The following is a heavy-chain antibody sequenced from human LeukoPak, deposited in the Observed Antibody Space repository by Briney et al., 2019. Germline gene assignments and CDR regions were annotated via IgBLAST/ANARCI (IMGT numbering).Heavy chain of an antibody. CDR2: ISSSSSTI. J-gene: IGHJ4*02. CDR1: GFTFSSYS. V-gene: IGHV3-48*04. CDR3: ARDRGGSYSAIDY. Sequence: PGGSLRLSCAASGFTFSSYSMNWVRQAPGKGLEWVSFISSSSSTIYYADSVKGRFTISRDNAENSLYLQMNSLRAEDTAVYYCARDRGGSYSAIDYWGQGTLVTVSS. D-gene: IGHD1-26*01.